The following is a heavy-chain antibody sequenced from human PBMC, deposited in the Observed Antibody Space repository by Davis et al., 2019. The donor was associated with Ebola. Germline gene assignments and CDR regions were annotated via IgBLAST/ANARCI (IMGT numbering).Heavy chain of an antibody. CDR1: GYSFTSYW. Sequence: PGGSLRLSCKGSGYSFTSYWIGWVRQLPGKGLEWMAFIRPRDSDTKYSPSFQGQVTISADRSTNPAYLQWSSLKASDTAMYYCARLNDDIFTAYPWYFDYWGQGALVTVSS. V-gene: IGHV5-51*01. J-gene: IGHJ4*02. D-gene: IGHD3-9*01. CDR3: ARLNDDIFTAYPWYFDY. CDR2: IRPRDSDT.